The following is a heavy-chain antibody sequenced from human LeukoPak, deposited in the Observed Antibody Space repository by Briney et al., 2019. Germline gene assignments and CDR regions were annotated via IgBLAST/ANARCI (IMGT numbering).Heavy chain of an antibody. D-gene: IGHD5-12*01. J-gene: IGHJ5*02. CDR1: GYTFTSYY. Sequence: ASVKVSCKASGYTFTSYYMHWVRQAPGQGLEWMGIINPSGGSTSYAQKFQGRVTMTRDTSTSTVYMELSSLRSEDTAVYYCAREGGLATHAWNWFDPWGQGTLVTVSS. CDR2: INPSGGST. CDR3: AREGGLATHAWNWFDP. V-gene: IGHV1-46*01.